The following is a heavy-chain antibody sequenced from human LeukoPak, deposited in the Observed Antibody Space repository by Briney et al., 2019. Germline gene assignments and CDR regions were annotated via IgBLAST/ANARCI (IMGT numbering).Heavy chain of an antibody. D-gene: IGHD6-13*01. CDR3: ARELGIAAAGTSVFDY. V-gene: IGHV4-4*07. Sequence: PSETLSLTCTVSGGSISSYYWSWIRQPAGKGLEWIGRIYTSGSTNYNPSLKSRVTMLVDTSKNQFSLKLSSVTAADTAVYYCARELGIAAAGTSVFDYWGQGTLVTVSS. CDR2: IYTSGST. CDR1: GGSISSYY. J-gene: IGHJ4*02.